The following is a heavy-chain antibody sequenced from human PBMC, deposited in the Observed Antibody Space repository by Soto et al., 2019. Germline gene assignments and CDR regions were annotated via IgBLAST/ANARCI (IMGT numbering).Heavy chain of an antibody. CDR2: IYSDGST. D-gene: IGHD3-22*01. CDR3: ARGLKIRHDAFDL. CDR1: GFTVSNNY. J-gene: IGHJ3*01. Sequence: CAPSGFTVSNNYMDWVRQAPGKGLEWVSIIYSDGSTYYADYVKGRFTISRDNSKNTLYLQMDSLRAEDTAVYFCARGLKIRHDAFDLWGPGTMVTVSS. V-gene: IGHV3-53*01.